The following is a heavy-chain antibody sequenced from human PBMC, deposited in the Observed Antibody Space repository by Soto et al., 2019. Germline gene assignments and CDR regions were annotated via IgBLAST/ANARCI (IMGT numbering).Heavy chain of an antibody. Sequence: QVQLQESGPGLVKPSQTLSLTCTVSGGSISSDDYYWRWLRPPQGTGREWIGYIYYSETTYDNPSLNNRLTIPEDTTKIQFPLKLISVTAVYTAVYYFARDRYPHDAFDILGPGTMVTVSS. V-gene: IGHV4-30-4*01. CDR1: GGSISSDDYY. J-gene: IGHJ3*02. D-gene: IGHD2-2*01. CDR3: ARDRYPHDAFDI. CDR2: IYYSETT.